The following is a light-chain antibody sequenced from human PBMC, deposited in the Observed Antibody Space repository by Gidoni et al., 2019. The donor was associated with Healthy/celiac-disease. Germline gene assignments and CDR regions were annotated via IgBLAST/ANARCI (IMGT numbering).Light chain of an antibody. CDR2: AAS. CDR3: QQSYSTPKT. Sequence: DIQMNQSPSSLSASVGDRVTITCRASPSISSYLNWYQQKPGKAPKLLIYAASSLQSGVPSRFSGSGSGTDFTLTISSLQPEDFATYYCQQSYSTPKTFGPGTKLEIK. J-gene: IGKJ2*01. CDR1: PSISSY. V-gene: IGKV1-39*01.